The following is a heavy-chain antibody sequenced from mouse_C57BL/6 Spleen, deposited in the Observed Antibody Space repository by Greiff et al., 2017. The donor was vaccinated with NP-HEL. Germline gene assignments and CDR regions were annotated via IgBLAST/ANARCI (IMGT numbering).Heavy chain of an antibody. D-gene: IGHD1-1*01. J-gene: IGHJ1*03. CDR1: GYTFTSYT. Sequence: VQLQQSGAELARPGASVKMSCKASGYTFTSYTMHWVKQRPGQGLEWIGYINPSSGYTKYNQKFKDKATLTADKSSSTAYMQLSSLTSEDSAVYYCARSIYYYGSTRYWDFDVWGTGTTVTVSS. V-gene: IGHV1-4*01. CDR2: INPSSGYT. CDR3: ARSIYYYGSTRYWDFDV.